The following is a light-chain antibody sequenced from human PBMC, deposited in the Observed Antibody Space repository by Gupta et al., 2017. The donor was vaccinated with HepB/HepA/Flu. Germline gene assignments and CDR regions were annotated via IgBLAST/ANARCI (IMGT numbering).Light chain of an antibody. Sequence: EIVVTQSPPTLSLSPAERAPLSCRAGQSVSNYLAWFQRNPGQAPRRLIYDASNGATGFPARLSGSRSGTEFTLTISSLVPQDFAVYSWQQRPHGSAWRITFGQGTRLEIK. J-gene: IGKJ5*01. CDR2: DAS. V-gene: IGKV3-11*01. CDR1: QSVSNY. CDR3: QQRPHGSAWRIT.